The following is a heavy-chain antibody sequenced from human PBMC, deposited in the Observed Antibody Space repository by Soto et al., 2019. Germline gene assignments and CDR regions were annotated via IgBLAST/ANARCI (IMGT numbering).Heavy chain of an antibody. CDR3: ARPYYDFWSGYSTYDMDV. CDR1: GYTFTSYY. V-gene: IGHV1-46*01. CDR2: INPSGGST. J-gene: IGHJ6*02. Sequence: ASVKVSCKASGYTFTSYYMHWVRQAPGQGLEWMGIINPSGGSTSYAQKFQGRVTMTRDTSTSTVYMELSSLRSEDTAVYYCARPYYDFWSGYSTYDMDVWGQGTTVTVSS. D-gene: IGHD3-3*01.